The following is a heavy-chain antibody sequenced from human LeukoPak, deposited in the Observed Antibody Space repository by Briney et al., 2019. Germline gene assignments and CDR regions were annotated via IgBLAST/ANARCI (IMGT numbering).Heavy chain of an antibody. CDR2: IYSGGST. CDR3: ARDIGGYNTHYYYYYGMDV. D-gene: IGHD5-24*01. V-gene: IGHV3-66*01. J-gene: IGHJ6*02. CDR1: GFTVSSNY. Sequence: GGSLRLSCAASGFTVSSNYMSWVRQAPGKGLEWVSVIYSGGSTYYADSVKGRFIISRDNSKNTLYLQMNSLRAEDTAVYYCARDIGGYNTHYYYYYGMDVWGQGTTVTVSS.